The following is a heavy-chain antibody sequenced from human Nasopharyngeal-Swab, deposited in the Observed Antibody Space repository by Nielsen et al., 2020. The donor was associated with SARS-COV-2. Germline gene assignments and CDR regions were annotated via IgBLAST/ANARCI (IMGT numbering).Heavy chain of an antibody. D-gene: IGHD3-22*01. CDR2: ISSSSSYI. CDR3: ARDLSYDSCSH. V-gene: IGHV3-21*01. J-gene: IGHJ1*01. Sequence: GESLKISCAASGFTFSSYSMHWVRQAPGKGLEWVSSISSSSSYIYYADSVKGRFTISRDNAKNSLYLQMNSLRAEDTAVYYCARDLSYDSCSHWGQGTLVTVSS. CDR1: GFTFSSYS.